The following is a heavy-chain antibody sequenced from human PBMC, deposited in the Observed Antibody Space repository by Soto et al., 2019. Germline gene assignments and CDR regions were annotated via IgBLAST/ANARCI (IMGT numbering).Heavy chain of an antibody. Sequence: QVQLVESGGGVVQPGRSLRLSCAASGFTFSSYGMHWVRQAPGKGLEWVAVIRYDGSNKYYADSVKGRFTISRDNSKNTLYLQMNSLRAEDTAVYYCARDSAIFGVLIGRGFDYWGQGTLVTVSS. D-gene: IGHD3-3*01. CDR3: ARDSAIFGVLIGRGFDY. CDR1: GFTFSSYG. CDR2: IRYDGSNK. J-gene: IGHJ4*02. V-gene: IGHV3-33*01.